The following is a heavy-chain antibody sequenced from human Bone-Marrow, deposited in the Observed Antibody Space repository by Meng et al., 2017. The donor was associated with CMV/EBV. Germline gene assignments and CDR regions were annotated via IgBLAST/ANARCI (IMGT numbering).Heavy chain of an antibody. Sequence: LTCAASGFTFSSYSMNWVRQAPGKGLEWVSSISSSSSYIYYADSVKGRFTVSRDNAKNSLYLQMNSLRAEDTAVYYCARAAEKYQLNWFDPWGQGTLVTVSS. CDR2: ISSSSSYI. V-gene: IGHV3-21*01. CDR1: GFTFSSYS. CDR3: ARAAEKYQLNWFDP. D-gene: IGHD2-2*01. J-gene: IGHJ5*02.